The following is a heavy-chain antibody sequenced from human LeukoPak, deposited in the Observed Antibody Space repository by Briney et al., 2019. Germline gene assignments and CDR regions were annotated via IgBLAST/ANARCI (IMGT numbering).Heavy chain of an antibody. J-gene: IGHJ5*02. D-gene: IGHD3-3*01. Sequence: GESLKISCKGSGYSFTSYWIGWVRQMPGKGLEWMGIIYPVDSDTRYSPSFQGQVTISADKSISTAYLQWSSLKASDTAMYYCARLSYDFWSGYKSMPNWFDPWGQGTLVTVSS. CDR2: IYPVDSDT. CDR1: GYSFTSYW. V-gene: IGHV5-51*01. CDR3: ARLSYDFWSGYKSMPNWFDP.